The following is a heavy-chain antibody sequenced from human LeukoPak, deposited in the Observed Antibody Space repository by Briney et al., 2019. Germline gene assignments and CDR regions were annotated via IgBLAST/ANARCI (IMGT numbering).Heavy chain of an antibody. V-gene: IGHV1-24*01. D-gene: IGHD2-15*01. CDR2: FDPEDGET. CDR1: GYTLTELS. Sequence: ASVTVSCKVSGYTLTELSMHWVRQAPGKGLEWVGGFDPEDGETIYAQKFQGRVTMTEDTSTDTAYMELSSLRSEDTAVYYCATDPRYCNGGSCYNNFDYWGQGTLVTVSS. J-gene: IGHJ4*02. CDR3: ATDPRYCNGGSCYNNFDY.